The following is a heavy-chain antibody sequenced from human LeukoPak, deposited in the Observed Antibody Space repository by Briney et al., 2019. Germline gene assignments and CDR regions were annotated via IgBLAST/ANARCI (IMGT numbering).Heavy chain of an antibody. CDR2: IYHSGST. Sequence: PSETLSLTCSVSGYSISTGSYWGWIRPPPGKGLEWIGSIYHSGSTYYKPPLKSRVTISVDTSKNQFFLKLSSVTAADTAVYFCARETEYGDYGDWGQGTLVTVSS. D-gene: IGHD4-17*01. J-gene: IGHJ4*02. CDR3: ARETEYGDYGD. V-gene: IGHV4-38-2*02. CDR1: GYSISTGSY.